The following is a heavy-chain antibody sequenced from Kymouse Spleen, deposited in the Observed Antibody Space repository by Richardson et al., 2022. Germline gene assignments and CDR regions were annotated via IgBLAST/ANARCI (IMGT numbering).Heavy chain of an antibody. J-gene: IGHJ6*02. D-gene: IGHD3-16*02,IGHD7-27*02. CDR3: ARDKEGPGGPYYYYYGMDV. V-gene: IGHV4-4*02. CDR1: GGSISSSNW. CDR2: IYHSGST. Sequence: QVQLQESGPGLVKPSGTLSLTCAVSGGSISSSNWWSWVRQPPGKGLEWIGEIYHSGSTNYNPSLKSRVTISVDKSKNQFSLKLSSVTAADTAVYYCARDKEGPGGPYYYYYGMDVWGQGTTVTVSS.